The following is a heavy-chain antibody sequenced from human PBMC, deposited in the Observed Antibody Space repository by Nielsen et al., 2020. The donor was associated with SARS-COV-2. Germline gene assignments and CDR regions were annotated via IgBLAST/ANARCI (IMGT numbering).Heavy chain of an antibody. J-gene: IGHJ4*02. CDR3: ARVDYYGSGSYYDEFYYFDY. V-gene: IGHV1-3*01. CDR2: INAGNGNT. D-gene: IGHD3-10*01. Sequence: WVRQAPGQRLEWMGWINAGNGNTKYSQKFQGRVTITRDTSASTAYMELSSLRSEDTAVYYCARVDYYGSGSYYDEFYYFDYWGQGTLVTVSS.